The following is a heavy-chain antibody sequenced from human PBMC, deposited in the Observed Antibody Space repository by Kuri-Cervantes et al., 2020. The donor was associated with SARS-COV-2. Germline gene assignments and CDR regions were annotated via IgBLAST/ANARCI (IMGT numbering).Heavy chain of an antibody. CDR1: GFTFSSYG. CDR2: IWYDGSNK. D-gene: IGHD3-22*01. Sequence: GSLRLSCAASGFTFSSYGMHWVRQAPGKGLEWVAVIWYDGSNKYCADSVKGRFTIFRDNSKNTVYLQMDSLRGEDTATYYCARDGNYYDSTDHAIDSWGQGTLVTVSS. V-gene: IGHV3-33*08. CDR3: ARDGNYYDSTDHAIDS. J-gene: IGHJ4*02.